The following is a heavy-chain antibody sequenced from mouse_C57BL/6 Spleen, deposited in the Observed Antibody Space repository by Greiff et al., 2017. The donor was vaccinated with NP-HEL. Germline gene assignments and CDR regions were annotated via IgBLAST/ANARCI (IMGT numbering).Heavy chain of an antibody. Sequence: QVQLQQPGAELVRPGSSVKLSCKASGYTFTSYWMHWVKQRPIQGLEWIGNIDPSDSETNYNQKFKDKATLTVDKSTSTAYMQLSSLTSEDSAVYYCARRTGRAWFAYWGQGTLVTVSA. CDR3: ARRTGRAWFAY. V-gene: IGHV1-52*01. CDR2: IDPSDSET. D-gene: IGHD4-1*01. J-gene: IGHJ3*01. CDR1: GYTFTSYW.